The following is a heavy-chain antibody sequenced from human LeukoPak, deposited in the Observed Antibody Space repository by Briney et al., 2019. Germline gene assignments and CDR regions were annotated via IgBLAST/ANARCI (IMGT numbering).Heavy chain of an antibody. V-gene: IGHV3-23*01. J-gene: IGHJ4*02. D-gene: IGHD5-18*01. CDR2: ISGYGGGGST. Sequence: GGSLRLSCAASGFTFSSYAMSWVRQAPGKGLEWVSSISGYGGGGSTDYADSVKGRFTISRDNSKNTLYLQMNSLRAEDTAVYYCAKGRTAMARGYFDYWGQGTLVTVSS. CDR3: AKGRTAMARGYFDY. CDR1: GFTFSSYA.